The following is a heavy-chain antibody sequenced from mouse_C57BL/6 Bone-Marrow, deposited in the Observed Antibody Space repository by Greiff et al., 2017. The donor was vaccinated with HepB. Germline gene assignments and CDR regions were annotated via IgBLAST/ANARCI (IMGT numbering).Heavy chain of an antibody. CDR3: ARPGTAQAPCYAMDY. V-gene: IGHV1-55*01. CDR2: IYPGSGST. D-gene: IGHD3-2*02. J-gene: IGHJ4*01. CDR1: GYTFTSYW. Sequence: QVQLQQPGAELVKPGASVKMSCKASGYTFTSYWITWVKQRPGQGLEWIGDIYPGSGSTNYNEKFKSKATLTVDTSSSTAYMQISSLTSEDSAVYYCARPGTAQAPCYAMDYWGQGTSVTVSS.